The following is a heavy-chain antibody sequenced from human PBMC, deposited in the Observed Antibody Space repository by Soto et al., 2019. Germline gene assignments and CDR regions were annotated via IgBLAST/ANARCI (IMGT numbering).Heavy chain of an antibody. V-gene: IGHV1-18*01. D-gene: IGHD2-15*01. Sequence: ASVKVSCKAYGYTFTSYGISWVRQAPGQGLEWMGWISAYNGNTNYAQKLQGRVTMTTDTSTSTAYMELRSLRSDDTAVYYCARDRDIVVVVAANNDAFDIWGQGTRVTVSS. CDR3: ARDRDIVVVVAANNDAFDI. CDR2: ISAYNGNT. J-gene: IGHJ3*02. CDR1: GYTFTSYG.